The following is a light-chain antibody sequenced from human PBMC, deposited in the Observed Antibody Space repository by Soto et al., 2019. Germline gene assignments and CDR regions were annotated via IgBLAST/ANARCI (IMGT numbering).Light chain of an antibody. J-gene: IGLJ1*01. CDR1: SSDVGGYDY. CDR2: DVT. CDR3: CSHAGTYNFV. Sequence: QSVLTQPRSVSGSPGQSVTISCTGTSSDVGGYDYVSWYQQHPDKAPKLMIYDVTKRPSGVPDRFSGSKSDNTASLTISGLQAEDEADYYCCSHAGTYNFVFGNGTKVTV. V-gene: IGLV2-11*01.